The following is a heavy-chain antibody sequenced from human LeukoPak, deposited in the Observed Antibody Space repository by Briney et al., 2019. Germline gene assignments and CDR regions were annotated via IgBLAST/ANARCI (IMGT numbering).Heavy chain of an antibody. CDR1: GGSISSYY. D-gene: IGHD5-18*01. CDR2: IYTSGST. V-gene: IGHV4-4*07. Sequence: SETLSLTCTVSGGSISSYYWSWIRQPAGKGLEWIGRIYTSGSTNYNPSLKGRVTMSVDTSKNQFSLKLSSVTAADTAVYYCARSRQTAMVTAHYFDYWGQGTLVTVSS. CDR3: ARSRQTAMVTAHYFDY. J-gene: IGHJ4*02.